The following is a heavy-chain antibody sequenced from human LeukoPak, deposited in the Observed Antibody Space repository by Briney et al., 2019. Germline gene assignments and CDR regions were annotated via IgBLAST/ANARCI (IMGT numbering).Heavy chain of an antibody. V-gene: IGHV3-21*04. CDR3: AKIPGAADWFDP. CDR2: ISNDGRHI. Sequence: GGSLRLSCAASGFTFSSYSMNWVRQAPGKGLEWVSSISNDGRHIYYADSVKGRFTTSRDNAQNSLYLQMNSLRAEDTAVYYCAKIPGAADWFDPWGQGTLVTVSS. J-gene: IGHJ5*02. D-gene: IGHD6-25*01. CDR1: GFTFSSYS.